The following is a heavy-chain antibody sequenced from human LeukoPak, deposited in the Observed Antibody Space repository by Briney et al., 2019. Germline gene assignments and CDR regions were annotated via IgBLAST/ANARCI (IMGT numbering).Heavy chain of an antibody. CDR3: ASHSYSSSSVYYYGMDV. D-gene: IGHD6-6*01. CDR1: GGSFSGYY. Sequence: SETLSLTCAVYGGSFSGYYWSWIRQPPGKGLEWIGEINHSGSTNYNPSLKSRVTISVDTSKNQFSLKLSSVTAADTAVYYCASHSYSSSSVYYYGMDVWGQGTTVTVSS. J-gene: IGHJ6*02. CDR2: INHSGST. V-gene: IGHV4-34*01.